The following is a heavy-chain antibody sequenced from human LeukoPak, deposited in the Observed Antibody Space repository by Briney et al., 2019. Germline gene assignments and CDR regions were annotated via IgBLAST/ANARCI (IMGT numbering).Heavy chain of an antibody. Sequence: SQTLTLTCTVSGGAISSSSYYWGWIRQPPGKRLEWIGSIYYSGITYYNPSPKSRVTISVDTSKNQFSLKLSSVTAADTAVYYCTGHPPPRGVIIKHFNWFDPWGQGTLVTVSS. J-gene: IGHJ5*02. CDR3: TGHPPPRGVIIKHFNWFDP. V-gene: IGHV4-39*01. D-gene: IGHD3-10*01. CDR1: GGAISSSSYY. CDR2: IYYSGIT.